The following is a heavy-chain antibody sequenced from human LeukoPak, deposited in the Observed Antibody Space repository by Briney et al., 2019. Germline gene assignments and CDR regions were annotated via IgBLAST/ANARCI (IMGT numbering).Heavy chain of an antibody. D-gene: IGHD3-3*01. CDR3: AKDIGRRIFGVAYDAFHI. V-gene: IGHV3-30*02. Sequence: GGSLRLSCVASGFIFSDFDMHWVRQAPGKGLEWVSSMRNDGSQIYYAESVKGRFTISRDNSKNTLYVEMNSLRVEDTAMYYCAKDIGRRIFGVAYDAFHIWGQGTMVAVSS. CDR1: GFIFSDFD. CDR2: MRNDGSQI. J-gene: IGHJ3*02.